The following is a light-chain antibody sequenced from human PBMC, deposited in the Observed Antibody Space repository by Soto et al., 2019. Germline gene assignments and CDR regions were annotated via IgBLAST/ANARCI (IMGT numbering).Light chain of an antibody. V-gene: IGKV4-1*01. Sequence: DIVMIQSPDSLAVSLGERATINCKSSQSVLYSSNNKKYLAWYQLKPRQPPKLLLYWASTRESGVPDRFSGSGSGTDFTLTISSLQAEDVAVYYCQQYYSTPWTFGQGTKVEIK. J-gene: IGKJ1*01. CDR1: QSVLYSSNNKKY. CDR3: QQYYSTPWT. CDR2: WAS.